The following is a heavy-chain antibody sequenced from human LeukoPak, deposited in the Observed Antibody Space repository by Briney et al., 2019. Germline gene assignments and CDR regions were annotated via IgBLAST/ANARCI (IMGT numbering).Heavy chain of an antibody. V-gene: IGHV4-59*08. D-gene: IGHD3-16*02. J-gene: IGHJ4*02. CDR2: IYYSGST. Sequence: PSETLSLTCTVSGGSISSYYWSWIRQPPGKGLEWIGYIYYSGSTNYNPSLKSRVTISVDTSKNQFSLKLSSVTAADTAVDYCARQPLTFGGVIAHPFDYWGQGTLVTVSS. CDR1: GGSISSYY. CDR3: ARQPLTFGGVIAHPFDY.